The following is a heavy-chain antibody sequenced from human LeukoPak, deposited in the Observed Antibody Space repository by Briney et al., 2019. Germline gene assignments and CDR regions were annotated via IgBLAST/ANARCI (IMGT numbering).Heavy chain of an antibody. D-gene: IGHD6-19*01. Sequence: GGSLRLSCAASGFTFSSYWMHWVRQAPGKGLVWVSRINSDGSSTSYADSVKGRFTISRDNAKNTLYLQMNSLRAEDTAVYYCARDRRRAVAVDRVPSWFDPWGQGTLVTVSS. CDR2: INSDGSST. CDR3: ARDRRRAVAVDRVPSWFDP. CDR1: GFTFSSYW. J-gene: IGHJ5*02. V-gene: IGHV3-74*01.